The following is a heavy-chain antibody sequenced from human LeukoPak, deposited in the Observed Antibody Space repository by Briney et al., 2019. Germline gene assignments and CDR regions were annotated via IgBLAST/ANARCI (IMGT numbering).Heavy chain of an antibody. CDR1: GFTFSGYS. CDR3: ARVRGSYHFDY. D-gene: IGHD1-26*01. CDR2: ITSSSSAI. J-gene: IGHJ4*02. V-gene: IGHV3-48*01. Sequence: PGGSLRLSCAASGFTFSGYSMNWVRQAPGKGLEWVSYITSSSSAIYYADSVKGRFTISRDNARNSLYLQMNSLRADDTAVYYCARVRGSYHFDYWGQGTLVTVSS.